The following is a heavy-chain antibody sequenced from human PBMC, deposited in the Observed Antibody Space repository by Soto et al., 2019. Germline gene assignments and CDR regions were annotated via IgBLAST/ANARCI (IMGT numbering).Heavy chain of an antibody. CDR3: ARLGVTTSVYYYTMDV. CDR1: GFGLINYG. V-gene: IGHV1-18*04. D-gene: IGHD4-4*01. J-gene: IGHJ6*02. Sequence: ASVKVSCKASGFGLINYGFTWVRQAPGQGLEWMGWISAYNGNTIYAQNLQGRLTMTRDTSTSTAYMELRSLRSDDTAVYYCARLGVTTSVYYYTMDVWGQGTTVTAP. CDR2: ISAYNGNT.